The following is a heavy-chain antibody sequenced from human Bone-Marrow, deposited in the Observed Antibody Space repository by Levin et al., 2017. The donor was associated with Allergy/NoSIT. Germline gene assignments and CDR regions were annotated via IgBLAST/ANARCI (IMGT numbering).Heavy chain of an antibody. D-gene: IGHD1-26*01. CDR1: GFTFSSYA. CDR3: ATPPGDTGWFDP. J-gene: IGHJ5*02. V-gene: IGHV3-23*01. CDR2: ISGSGGTP. Sequence: AGGSLRLSCVGSGFTFSSYAMSWVRQAPGKGLEWVSLISGSGGTPYYADSVKGRFTISRDNSKNTLYLQMNSLRVEDTAIYYCATPPGDTGWFDPWGQGTLVTVSS.